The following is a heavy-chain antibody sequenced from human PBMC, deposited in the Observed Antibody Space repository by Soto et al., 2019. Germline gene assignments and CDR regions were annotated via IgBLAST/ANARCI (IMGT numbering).Heavy chain of an antibody. V-gene: IGHV1-8*01. CDR2: MYAGSAQP. Sequence: ASVKVSCKASGCSFTYNDVNWVRQATGQGHEWMGWMYAGSAQPGYAQKFQGRVTMTRDISTATAYMELSSLRSDDTATYYCARMGTFGSLNLFSAWGQGTLVIVSS. D-gene: IGHD3-16*01. CDR3: ARMGTFGSLNLFSA. J-gene: IGHJ5*02. CDR1: GCSFTYND.